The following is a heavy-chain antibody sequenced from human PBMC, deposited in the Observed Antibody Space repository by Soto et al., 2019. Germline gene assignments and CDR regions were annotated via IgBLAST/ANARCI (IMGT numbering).Heavy chain of an antibody. CDR1: GFTFSSDW. J-gene: IGHJ4*02. V-gene: IGHV3-7*01. CDR3: ARGRSVAY. CDR2: IKHDGSEK. Sequence: EVQLVESGGGLVQPGGSLRLSCAASGFTFSSDWMGWVRQAPGKGLEWGANIKHDGSEKYYVDSVKGRFTISRDNARKSLFLQMNSLRAEDTAVYYCARGRSVAYWGQGTLVTVSS. D-gene: IGHD2-21*01.